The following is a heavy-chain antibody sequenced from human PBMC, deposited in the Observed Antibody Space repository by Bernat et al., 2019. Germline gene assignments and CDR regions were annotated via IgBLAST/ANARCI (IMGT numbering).Heavy chain of an antibody. Sequence: QVQLQESGPGLVKPSQTLSLTCTVSGDSISSGDYYWSWIRQHPGKGLEWIGYIYHSGSTYYNPSLKSRVTISVDTSKNQFSLELSSLTAPDTAVYYCARGGNNGTQHYFENLGPGNP. CDR3: ARGGNNGTQHYFEN. CDR1: GDSISSGDYY. D-gene: IGHD1-14*01. CDR2: IYHSGST. V-gene: IGHV4-31*03. J-gene: IGHJ4*02.